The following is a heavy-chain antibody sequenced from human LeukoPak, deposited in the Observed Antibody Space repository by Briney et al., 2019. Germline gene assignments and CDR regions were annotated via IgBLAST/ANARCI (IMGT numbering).Heavy chain of an antibody. CDR1: GYSITSTYW. CDR2: LHHSGST. V-gene: IGHV4-38-2*01. J-gene: IGHJ4*02. CDR3: ARVGGDDSTGHYSVDY. Sequence: SETLSRTCAVSGYSITSTYWWGWIRQTPGRGLEWIGSLHHSGSTSYSPSLKSRVTISVDTSKNQFSLRLSSVTAADTAVYYCARVGGDDSTGHYSVDYWGQGTLVTVSS. D-gene: IGHD3-22*01.